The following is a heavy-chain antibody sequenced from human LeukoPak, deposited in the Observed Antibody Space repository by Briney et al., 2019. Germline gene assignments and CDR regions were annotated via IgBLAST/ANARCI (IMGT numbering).Heavy chain of an antibody. J-gene: IGHJ4*02. CDR1: GGSFSGYY. CDR3: ARSSDFTFGGVIPIGPYFDY. D-gene: IGHD3-16*02. Sequence: SETLSPTCAVYGGSFSGYYWSWIRQPPGKGLEWIGEINHSGSTNYNPSLKSRVTISVDTSKNQFSLKLSSVTAADTAVYYCARSSDFTFGGVIPIGPYFDYWGQGTLVTVSS. CDR2: INHSGST. V-gene: IGHV4-34*01.